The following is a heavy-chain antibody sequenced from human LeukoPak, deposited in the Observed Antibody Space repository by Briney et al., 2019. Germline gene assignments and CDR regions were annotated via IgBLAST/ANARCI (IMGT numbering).Heavy chain of an antibody. J-gene: IGHJ5*02. CDR2: VYTSGST. Sequence: SETLSLTCTVSGVSISSYYWNWIRQPAGKGLEWIGRVYTSGSTNYNPSLKSRVTVSVDTSKNQFSLRLSSVTAADTAVYYCARDHGYYGSGSYGDWFDPWGQGTLVTVSS. CDR3: ARDHGYYGSGSYGDWFDP. CDR1: GVSISSYY. V-gene: IGHV4-4*07. D-gene: IGHD3-10*01.